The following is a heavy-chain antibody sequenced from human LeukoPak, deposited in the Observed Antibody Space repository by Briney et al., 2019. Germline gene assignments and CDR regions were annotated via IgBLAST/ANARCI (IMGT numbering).Heavy chain of an antibody. CDR1: GYTFTRYY. J-gene: IGHJ5*02. V-gene: IGHV1-46*01. CDR2: IHPSSGST. Sequence: ASVKGSCKASGYTFTRYYMHWVRQAPGQGLEWMGIIHPSSGSTSYAQKFEGRVTMTRDTSTSTVYMELSSLRSEDTAVYYCARDSSTSFLADPWGQGTLVTVSS. CDR3: ARDSSTSFLADP. D-gene: IGHD2-2*01.